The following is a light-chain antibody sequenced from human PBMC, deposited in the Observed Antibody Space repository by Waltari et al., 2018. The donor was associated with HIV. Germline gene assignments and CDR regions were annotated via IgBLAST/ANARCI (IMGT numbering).Light chain of an antibody. CDR3: AAWDDSLL. CDR1: SSNIGSKY. J-gene: IGLJ2*01. Sequence: QSVLTQPPSASGTPGQRVTISCSGSSSNIGSKYVYWYQQLPGTAPKLLIYRNNHRPPGVPDRFSGSKSGTSASLAISGLRSEDEADYYCAAWDDSLLFGGGTKLTVL. CDR2: RNN. V-gene: IGLV1-47*01.